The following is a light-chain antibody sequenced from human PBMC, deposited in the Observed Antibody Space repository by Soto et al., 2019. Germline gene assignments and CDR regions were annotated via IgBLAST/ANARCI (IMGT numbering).Light chain of an antibody. CDR2: LAS. Sequence: EIVLTQSPGTLSLSPGERATLSCRASQSVSSNYLAWYQQKPGQAPKLLIYLASSRATGVPDRFSGSGSGTDFTLTISRLEPDDFAVYYCQQYAASPRTFGQGTPVEIK. V-gene: IGKV3-20*01. CDR1: QSVSSNY. J-gene: IGKJ1*01. CDR3: QQYAASPRT.